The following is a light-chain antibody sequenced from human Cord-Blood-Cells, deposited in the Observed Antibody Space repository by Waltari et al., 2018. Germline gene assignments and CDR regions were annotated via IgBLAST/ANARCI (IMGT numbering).Light chain of an antibody. J-gene: IGKJ1*01. CDR3: KQYYSYART. CDR2: AAS. Sequence: AIRMTQSPSSFSASTGDRVTITCRASQGISSYLAWYQQKPGKAPKLLIYAASTWQSGVPSRFSGSGSGTDCTLTIRCLQSEDFATYYCKQYYSYARTFGKGTKVEIK. CDR1: QGISSY. V-gene: IGKV1-8*01.